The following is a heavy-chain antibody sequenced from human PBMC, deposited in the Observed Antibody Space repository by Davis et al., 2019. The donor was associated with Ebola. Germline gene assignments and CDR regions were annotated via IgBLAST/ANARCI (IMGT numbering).Heavy chain of an antibody. Sequence: SVMVSCKASSGTFSSCAISWVRQAPGQGLEWMGGMIPIFGTANYGQKFQGRVTITADKSTSTAYMELSSLRSEDTAVYYCARDLYGSYYYYGMDVWGQGTTVTVSS. V-gene: IGHV1-69*06. CDR1: SGTFSSCA. J-gene: IGHJ6*02. CDR3: ARDLYGSYYYYGMDV. CDR2: MIPIFGTA. D-gene: IGHD4-17*01.